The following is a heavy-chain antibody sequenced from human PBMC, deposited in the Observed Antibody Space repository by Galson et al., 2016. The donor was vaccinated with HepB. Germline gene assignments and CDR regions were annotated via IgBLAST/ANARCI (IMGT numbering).Heavy chain of an antibody. CDR2: ISGSDDTT. CDR3: AKDRVFDDSRNYRRADEAFDV. V-gene: IGHV3-23*01. J-gene: IGHJ3*01. D-gene: IGHD3-22*01. CDR1: GFTFSSYA. Sequence: SLRLSCAASGFTFSSYAMSWVRQAPGKGLEWVSSISGSDDTTYYSDSVKGRFTISRDNSKNTLYLQMNSLRAEDTAVYYCAKDRVFDDSRNYRRADEAFDVWGQGTMVTVSS.